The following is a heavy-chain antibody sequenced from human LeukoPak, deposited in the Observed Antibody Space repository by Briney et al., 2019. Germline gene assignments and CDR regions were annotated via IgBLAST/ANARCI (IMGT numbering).Heavy chain of an antibody. D-gene: IGHD6-13*01. J-gene: IGHJ3*02. CDR3: ARLIIAAASDAFDI. CDR1: GYSFTSYW. V-gene: IGHV5-51*01. CDR2: IYPGDSDT. Sequence: GESLKISCKGSGYSFTSYWIGWARQMPGKGLERMGIIYPGDSDTRYSPSFQGQVTISADNSISTAYLQWSSLKASDTAMYYCARLIIAAASDAFDIWGQGTMVTVSS.